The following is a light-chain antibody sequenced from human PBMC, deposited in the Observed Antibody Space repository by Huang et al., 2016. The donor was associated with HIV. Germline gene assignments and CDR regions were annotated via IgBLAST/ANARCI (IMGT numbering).Light chain of an antibody. V-gene: IGKV3-15*01. CDR3: QQYHAWPPVT. CDR1: QNIIYN. Sequence: EIMMTQSPDTLSVSPGERATLSCRASQNIIYNLAWYQQRPGQAPRLLIYGTSTRASGISGRFSGSGSGTECTLTISSLQSDDLGVYYCQQYHAWPPVTFGQGTKVEI. CDR2: GTS. J-gene: IGKJ1*01.